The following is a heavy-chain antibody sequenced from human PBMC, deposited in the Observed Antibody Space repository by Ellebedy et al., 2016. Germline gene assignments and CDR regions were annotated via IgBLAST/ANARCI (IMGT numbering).Heavy chain of an antibody. CDR2: VNHSGST. CDR3: ARAGWFGEPYYFDY. CDR1: GGSFSGYY. D-gene: IGHD3-10*01. Sequence: SETLSLXXAVYGGSFSGYYWSWIRQPPGKGLEWIGEVNHSGSTYYNPSLKSRVTISVDRSKNQFSLKLSSVTAADTAVYYCARAGWFGEPYYFDYWGQGTLVTVSS. J-gene: IGHJ4*02. V-gene: IGHV4-34*01.